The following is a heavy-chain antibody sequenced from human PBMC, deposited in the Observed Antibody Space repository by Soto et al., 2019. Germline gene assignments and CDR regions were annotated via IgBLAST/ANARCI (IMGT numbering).Heavy chain of an antibody. CDR3: SRERGLRDLLAFPAQRPFDP. D-gene: IGHD5-12*01. CDR1: GGSITRYY. V-gene: IGHV4-59*01. Sequence: TSETLSLTCTVSGGSITRYYWSWIRQPPGKGLEWIGYIYYSGSTNYNPSVKSRVTISVDTSKNQFSLKLSSVTAADTAMFFFSRERGLRDLLAFPAQRPFDP. CDR2: IYYSGST. J-gene: IGHJ5*02.